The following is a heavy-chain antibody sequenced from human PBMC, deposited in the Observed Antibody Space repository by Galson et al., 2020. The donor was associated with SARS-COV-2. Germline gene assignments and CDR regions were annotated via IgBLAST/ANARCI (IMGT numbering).Heavy chain of an antibody. CDR1: GGSISSSSYY. V-gene: IGHV4-39*07. CDR2: IYYSGST. J-gene: IGHJ4*02. CDR3: ARELTSVMYIVVVPAPRAGYFDY. Sequence: SETLSLTCTVSGGSISSSSYYWGWIRQPPGKGLEWIGSIYYSGSTYYNPSLKSRVTISVDTSKNQFSLKLSSVTAADTAVYYCARELTSVMYIVVVPAPRAGYFDYWGQGTLVTVSS. D-gene: IGHD2-2*01.